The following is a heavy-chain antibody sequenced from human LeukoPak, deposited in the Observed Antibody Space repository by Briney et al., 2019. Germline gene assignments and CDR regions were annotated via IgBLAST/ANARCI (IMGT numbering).Heavy chain of an antibody. CDR2: IGNSGST. CDR3: ASLWKLPGGN. D-gene: IGHD5-24*01. CDR1: GFTFSSYE. Sequence: PGGSLRLSCAAFGFTFSSYEMNWVRQAPGKGLEWVSYIGNSGSTKYADSVRGRFTISRDNTKSSVYLQMNSLRVEDTAVYYCASLWKLPGGNWGQGTLVPVSS. V-gene: IGHV3-48*03. J-gene: IGHJ1*01.